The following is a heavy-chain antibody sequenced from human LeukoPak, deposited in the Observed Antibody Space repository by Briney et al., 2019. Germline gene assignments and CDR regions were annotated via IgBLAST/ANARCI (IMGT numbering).Heavy chain of an antibody. CDR2: IFYSGST. J-gene: IGHJ4*02. CDR3: ARSHHRGGCYSNFDL. Sequence: SETLSLTCNVSGGSITSYYWSWIRQPPGNGLEWIGYIFYSGSTNYNPSLKSRVTISVDTSKNQFSLRLSSVTAADTAVYYCARSHHRGGCYSNFDLWGQGTLVTVSS. V-gene: IGHV4-59*01. D-gene: IGHD2-15*01. CDR1: GGSITSYY.